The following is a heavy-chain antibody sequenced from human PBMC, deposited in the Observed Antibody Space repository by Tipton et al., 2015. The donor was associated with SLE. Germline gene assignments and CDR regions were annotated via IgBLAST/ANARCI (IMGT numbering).Heavy chain of an antibody. CDR2: ISTGDTT. V-gene: IGHV3-66*01. CDR1: GFSVSSNY. CDR3: ARGYAGYAY. J-gene: IGHJ4*02. D-gene: IGHD5-12*01. Sequence: SLRLSCAASGFSVSSNYMTWVRQAPGKGLDWVSFISTGDTTYYADSVKGRFTISRDNAQNSVYLQMNSLRAEDTALYYCARGYAGYAYWGQGTLVSVSS.